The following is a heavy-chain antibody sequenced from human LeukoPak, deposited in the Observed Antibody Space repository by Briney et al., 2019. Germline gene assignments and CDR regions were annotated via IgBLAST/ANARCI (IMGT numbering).Heavy chain of an antibody. CDR1: GGSFSGYY. Sequence: PSETLSLTYAVYGGSFSGYYWSWIRQPPGKGLEWIGEINHSGSTNYNPSLKSRVTISVDTSKNQFSLKLSSVTAADTAVYYCARVPARGSGWYFDYWGQGTLVTVSS. D-gene: IGHD6-19*01. CDR3: ARVPARGSGWYFDY. J-gene: IGHJ4*02. CDR2: INHSGST. V-gene: IGHV4-34*01.